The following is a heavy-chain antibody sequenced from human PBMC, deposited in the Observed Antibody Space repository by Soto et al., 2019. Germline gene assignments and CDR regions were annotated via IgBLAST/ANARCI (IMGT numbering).Heavy chain of an antibody. D-gene: IGHD2-2*01. CDR3: ARDLIGCYGLGGFDI. CDR1: GFTFSNYG. Sequence: LRLSCAASGFTFSNYGMHWVRRAPGKGLEWVAVIWYDGSNKYYADSVKGRFTISRDNSKNTLYLQMNSLRVEDTAVYYCARDLIGCYGLGGFDIWGRGTMVTV. CDR2: IWYDGSNK. J-gene: IGHJ3*02. V-gene: IGHV3-33*01.